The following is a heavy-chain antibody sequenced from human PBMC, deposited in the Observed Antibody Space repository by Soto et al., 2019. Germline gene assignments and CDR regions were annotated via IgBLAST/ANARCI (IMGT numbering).Heavy chain of an antibody. CDR2: IIPIFGTA. J-gene: IGHJ4*02. Sequence: SVKVSCKASGGTFSSYAISWVRQAPGQGLEWMGGIIPIFGTANYAQKFQGRVTITADESTSTAYMELSSLRSEDTAVYYCARDGRGRNKDYWGQGTLVTVSS. D-gene: IGHD4-4*01. V-gene: IGHV1-69*13. CDR1: GGTFSSYA. CDR3: ARDGRGRNKDY.